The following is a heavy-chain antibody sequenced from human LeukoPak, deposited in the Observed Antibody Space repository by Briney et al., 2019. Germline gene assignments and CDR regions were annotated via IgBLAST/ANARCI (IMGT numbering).Heavy chain of an antibody. D-gene: IGHD2-2*01. V-gene: IGHV3-48*03. J-gene: IGHJ4*02. Sequence: SGGSLRLSCAASGFTFSSYEMNWVRQAPGKGLEWVSYISSSGRTKYYADSVKGRFTISRDNAKNSLYLQMNSLRAEDTAVYYCARVQKGYCGSTSCYGIDYWGQGTLVTVSS. CDR1: GFTFSSYE. CDR2: ISSSGRTK. CDR3: ARVQKGYCGSTSCYGIDY.